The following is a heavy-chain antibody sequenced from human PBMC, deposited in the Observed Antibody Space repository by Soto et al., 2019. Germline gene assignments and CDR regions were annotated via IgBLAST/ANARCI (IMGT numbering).Heavy chain of an antibody. Sequence: QVQLVESGGGVVQPGRSLRLSCAASGFTFSSYGMHWVRQAPGKGLEWVAVISYDGSNKYYADSVKSRFTISSDNSKNTLYLQMNSLRAEDTAVYYCAKVGGSGSYRFPFDYWGQGTLVTVSS. D-gene: IGHD1-26*01. J-gene: IGHJ4*02. V-gene: IGHV3-30*18. CDR1: GFTFSSYG. CDR3: AKVGGSGSYRFPFDY. CDR2: ISYDGSNK.